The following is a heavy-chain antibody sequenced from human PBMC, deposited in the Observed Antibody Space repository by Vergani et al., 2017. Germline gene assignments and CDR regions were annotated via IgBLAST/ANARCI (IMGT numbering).Heavy chain of an antibody. CDR2: IQYDGSNK. V-gene: IGHV3-30*02. CDR3: AKDLGXVAGPYYYYGMDV. D-gene: IGHD2-15*01. Sequence: QVQLVESGGGVVQRGGSLRLSCAASGFTFSSYGMRWVRQAPGKGVEWVAFIQYDGSNKYYADSVKGRFTISRDNSKNTLYLQMNGLSAEDTAVYYCAKDLGXVAGPYYYYGMDVWGQGTTVTVS. J-gene: IGHJ6*02. CDR1: GFTFSSYG.